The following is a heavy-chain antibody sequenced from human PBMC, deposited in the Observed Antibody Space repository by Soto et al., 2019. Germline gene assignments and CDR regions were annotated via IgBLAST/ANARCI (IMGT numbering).Heavy chain of an antibody. CDR1: GYMFTKYG. Sequence: ASVKVSCKASGYMFTKYGITWVRQTPGQGLEWMGWINTYNGNTNHAQKLQGRVTMTTDTSTSTAYMELRSLRSDDTAVYYCARGVGSGTYYNQYNWFDPWGQGTLVTVSS. V-gene: IGHV1-18*04. CDR2: INTYNGNT. J-gene: IGHJ5*02. D-gene: IGHD3-10*01. CDR3: ARGVGSGTYYNQYNWFDP.